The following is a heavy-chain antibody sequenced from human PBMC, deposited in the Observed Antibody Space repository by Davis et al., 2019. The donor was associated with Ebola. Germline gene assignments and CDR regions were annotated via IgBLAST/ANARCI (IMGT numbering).Heavy chain of an antibody. CDR1: GFTFSSYS. D-gene: IGHD3-22*01. CDR3: VKGSITMTVVVYFDL. Sequence: ESLKISCAASGFTFSSYSMNWVRQAPGKGLEWVSAISGSGGSTYYADSVKGRFTISRDNSKNTLYLQMSSLRIEDTAVYYCVKGSITMTVVVYFDLWGQGTLVTVSP. J-gene: IGHJ4*02. CDR2: ISGSGGST. V-gene: IGHV3-23*01.